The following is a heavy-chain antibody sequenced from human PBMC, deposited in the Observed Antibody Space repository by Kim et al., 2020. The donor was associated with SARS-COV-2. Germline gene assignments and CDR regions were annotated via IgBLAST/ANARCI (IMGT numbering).Heavy chain of an antibody. Sequence: SETLSLTCTVSCGSISSGGYYWSWIRQHPGKGLEWIGYIYYSGSTYYNPSLKSRVTISVDTSKNQFSLKLSSVTAADTAVYYCARVITGTTPYYYYYYGMDVWGQGTTGTVSS. J-gene: IGHJ6*02. V-gene: IGHV4-31*03. CDR3: ARVITGTTPYYYYYYGMDV. CDR1: CGSISSGGYY. D-gene: IGHD1-20*01. CDR2: IYYSGST.